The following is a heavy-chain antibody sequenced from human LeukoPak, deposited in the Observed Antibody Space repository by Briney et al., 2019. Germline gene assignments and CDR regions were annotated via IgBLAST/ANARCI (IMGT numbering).Heavy chain of an antibody. CDR2: ISGSGGST. J-gene: IGHJ6*02. CDR1: GFTFSSYA. V-gene: IGHV3-23*01. Sequence: GGSLRLSCAASGFTFSSYAMSWVRQAPGKGLEWVSAISGSGGSTYYADSVKGRFTISRDNSKNTLYLQVNSLRAEDTAVYYCAKDPAMVRGVIIGYYYGMDVWGQGTTVTVSS. CDR3: AKDPAMVRGVIIGYYYGMDV. D-gene: IGHD3-10*01.